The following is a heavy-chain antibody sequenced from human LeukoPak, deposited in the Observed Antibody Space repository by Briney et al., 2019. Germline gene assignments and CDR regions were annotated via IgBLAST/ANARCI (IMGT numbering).Heavy chain of an antibody. V-gene: IGHV1-3*03. Sequence: GASVTVSCKPSGYSFTSQDMHWVRQAPGQSLEWMGCINPGNGDTKYSQEFQGRVTITRDTSATTAYMELSSLRSDDMAVYYCTLYNYWGQGTLVTVSS. CDR2: INPGNGDT. CDR3: TLYNY. D-gene: IGHD2-2*02. J-gene: IGHJ4*02. CDR1: GYSFTSQD.